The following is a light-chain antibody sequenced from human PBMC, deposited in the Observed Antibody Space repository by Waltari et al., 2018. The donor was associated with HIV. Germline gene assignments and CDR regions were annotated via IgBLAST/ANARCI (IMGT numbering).Light chain of an antibody. CDR3: QQYNNWPPIT. CDR1: QSVSSN. V-gene: IGKV3-15*01. Sequence: EIVMTQSPVTLSVSPGERATLSCRASQSVSSNLAWYQQKPGQAPRLLIYGASTRATGIPARFSGSGSGTEFSLTISSLESEDFAVYFCQQYNNWPPITFGQGTRLEIK. CDR2: GAS. J-gene: IGKJ5*01.